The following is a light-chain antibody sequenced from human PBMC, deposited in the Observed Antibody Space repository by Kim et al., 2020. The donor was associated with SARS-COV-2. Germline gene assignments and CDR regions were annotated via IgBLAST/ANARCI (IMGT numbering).Light chain of an antibody. CDR1: QTIYNN. CDR2: DAS. J-gene: IGKJ4*01. Sequence: VSPGERATLSCGASQTIYNNLAWYQQKRGQAPRVVIYDASTRASGVPDRFSGRGSGSEFTLTIDNLQSEDLAIYYCQQYRDWPLTFGGGTKVDIK. CDR3: QQYRDWPLT. V-gene: IGKV3-15*01.